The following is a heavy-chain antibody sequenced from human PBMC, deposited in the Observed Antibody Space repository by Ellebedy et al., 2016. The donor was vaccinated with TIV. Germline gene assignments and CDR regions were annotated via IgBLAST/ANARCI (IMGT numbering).Heavy chain of an antibody. CDR2: IYHSGNT. Sequence: SETLSLTCTVSGGSISSSSYYWGWIRQPPGKGLEWIGIIYHSGNTYYNPSLKSRVTISVDTSNNQFSLKLTSVTAADTAVYYCAGRPVVIGNWFDPWGQGTLVTVSS. CDR1: GGSISSSSYY. J-gene: IGHJ5*02. D-gene: IGHD3-22*01. V-gene: IGHV4-39*07. CDR3: AGRPVVIGNWFDP.